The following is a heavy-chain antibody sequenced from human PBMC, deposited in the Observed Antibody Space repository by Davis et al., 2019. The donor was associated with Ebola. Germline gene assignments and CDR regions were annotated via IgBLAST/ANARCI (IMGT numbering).Heavy chain of an antibody. CDR3: ARQTYYYDSSGYPRDWFDP. J-gene: IGHJ5*02. CDR2: INHSGST. D-gene: IGHD3-22*01. V-gene: IGHV4-34*01. CDR1: GGSFSGYY. Sequence: MPSETLSLTCAVYGGSFSGYYWSWIRQPPGKGLEWIGEINHSGSTNYNPSLKSRVTISVDTSKNQFSLKLSSVTAADTAVYYCARQTYYYDSSGYPRDWFDPWGQGTLVTVSS.